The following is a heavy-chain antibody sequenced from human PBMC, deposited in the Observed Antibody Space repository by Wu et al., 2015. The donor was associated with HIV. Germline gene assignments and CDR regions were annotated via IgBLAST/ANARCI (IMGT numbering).Heavy chain of an antibody. CDR3: ARDPGYYSGYFDY. J-gene: IGHJ4*02. Sequence: QVQLVQSGAEVKKPGSSVKVSCKASGGTFSSYAISWVRQAPGQGLEWMGRIIPIFGTEKYAQQIQGRVTITADESTSTVYMELSSLRSEDTAMYYCARDPGYYSGYFDYWGQGTLVTVSS. CDR1: GGTFSSYA. V-gene: IGHV1-69*13. CDR2: IIPIFGTE. D-gene: IGHD3-22*01.